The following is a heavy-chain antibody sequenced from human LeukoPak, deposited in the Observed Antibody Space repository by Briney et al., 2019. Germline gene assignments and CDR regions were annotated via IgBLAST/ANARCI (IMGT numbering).Heavy chain of an antibody. Sequence: GASVKVSCKASGYTFTSYYMHWVRQAPEQGLEWMGIINPSGGSTSYAQKFQGRVTMTRDTSTSTVYMELSSLRSEDTAVFYCAREGSAYDFWSGYYSFFDYWGQGTLVTVSS. J-gene: IGHJ4*02. V-gene: IGHV1-46*01. CDR2: INPSGGST. CDR1: GYTFTSYY. CDR3: AREGSAYDFWSGYYSFFDY. D-gene: IGHD3-3*01.